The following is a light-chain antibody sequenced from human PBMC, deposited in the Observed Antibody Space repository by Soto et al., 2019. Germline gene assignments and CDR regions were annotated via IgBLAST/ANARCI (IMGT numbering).Light chain of an antibody. Sequence: QSVLTQPHSASGTPGQRVTISCSGSSSNIGSNTVNWYQQLPGTAPKLLIYSNNQRPSGVPDRFSGSKSGTSASLAISGLQSEDEADYYCAAWDDSLNGHYVFGTGTKVTVL. CDR3: AAWDDSLNGHYV. CDR1: SSNIGSNT. CDR2: SNN. J-gene: IGLJ1*01. V-gene: IGLV1-44*01.